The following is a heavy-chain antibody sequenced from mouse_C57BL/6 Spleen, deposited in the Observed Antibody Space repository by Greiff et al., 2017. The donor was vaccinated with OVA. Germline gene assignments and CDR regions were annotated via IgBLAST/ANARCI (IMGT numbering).Heavy chain of an antibody. Sequence: EVKLVESGGGLVKPGGSLKLSCAASGFTFSDYGMHWVRQAPEKGLEWVAYISSGSSTIYYADTVKGRFTIARDNAKNTLLLQMTSLRSEDTAMYYCARALTGTGGRFDYWGQGTTLTVSS. CDR1: GFTFSDYG. CDR3: ARALTGTGGRFDY. CDR2: ISSGSSTI. D-gene: IGHD4-1*01. V-gene: IGHV5-17*01. J-gene: IGHJ2*01.